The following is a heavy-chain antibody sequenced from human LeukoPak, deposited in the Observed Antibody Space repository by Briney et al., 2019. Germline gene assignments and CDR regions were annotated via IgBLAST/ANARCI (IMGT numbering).Heavy chain of an antibody. CDR3: ARVRYRLAETYIDY. J-gene: IGHJ4*02. CDR2: INPNSGDT. Sequence: ASVKVSCKASGYVFTGYYMHWVRQAPGQGLEWMGWINPNSGDTNYAQKFQGRVTMTRDTSISTAYMELSRLRSDDTAVYYCARVRYRLAETYIDYWGQGTLVTVSS. CDR1: GYVFTGYY. D-gene: IGHD3-16*01. V-gene: IGHV1-2*02.